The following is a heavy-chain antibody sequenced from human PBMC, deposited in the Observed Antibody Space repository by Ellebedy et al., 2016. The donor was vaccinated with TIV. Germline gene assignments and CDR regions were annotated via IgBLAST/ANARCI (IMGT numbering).Heavy chain of an antibody. V-gene: IGHV1-46*02. D-gene: IGHD3-3*01. CDR1: GYTFNTYA. CDR3: ARTRQAYYRFYLSY. J-gene: IGHJ4*02. CDR2: INPSGGST. Sequence: AASVKVSCKPSGYTFNTYAITWIRQAPGQGLEWMGIINPSGGSTSYAQKFQGRVTMTRDTSTSTVYMELSSLRSEDTAVYYCARTRQAYYRFYLSYWGQGTLVTVSS.